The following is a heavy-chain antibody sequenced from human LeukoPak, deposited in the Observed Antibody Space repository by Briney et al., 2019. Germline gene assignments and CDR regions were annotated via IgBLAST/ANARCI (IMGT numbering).Heavy chain of an antibody. J-gene: IGHJ4*02. CDR3: ASGGAYSSGWSEDFDY. V-gene: IGHV3-21*01. D-gene: IGHD6-19*01. Sequence: GGSLRLSCAASGFTFSSYSMNWVRQAPGKGLEWVSSISSSSSYIYYADSVKGRFTISRDNAKNSLYLQMNSLRAEDTAAYYCASGGAYSSGWSEDFDYWGQGTLITVSS. CDR1: GFTFSSYS. CDR2: ISSSSSYI.